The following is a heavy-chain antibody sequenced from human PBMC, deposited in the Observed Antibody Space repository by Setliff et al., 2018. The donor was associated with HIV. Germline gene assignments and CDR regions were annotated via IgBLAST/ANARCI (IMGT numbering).Heavy chain of an antibody. J-gene: IGHJ6*03. V-gene: IGHV1-69*13. D-gene: IGHD1-7*01. Sequence: SVKVSCKASGGTLSSYAISWVRQAPGQGLEWVGGIIPIFGTANYAQKFQGRVTITADESTSTAYMELSSLRSEDTAVYYCARVTTGTYYYYMDVWGKGTTVTVS. CDR2: IIPIFGTA. CDR3: ARVTTGTYYYYMDV. CDR1: GGTLSSYA.